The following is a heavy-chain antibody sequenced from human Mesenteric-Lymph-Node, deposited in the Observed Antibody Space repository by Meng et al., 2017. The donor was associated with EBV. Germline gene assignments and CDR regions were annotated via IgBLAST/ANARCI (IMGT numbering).Heavy chain of an antibody. J-gene: IGHJ4*02. Sequence: VPLVPSGPEVKKPGASVKVSCKASGFSLITYGISWVRQAPGQGLEWMGWIYGYNGHTNYAQKFQGRVTMTTDTSTSTAYMELRSLTSDDTAVYYCVRDDYYYGSGTYYTFFEYWGQGTLVTVSS. V-gene: IGHV1-18*01. CDR2: IYGYNGHT. D-gene: IGHD3-10*01. CDR1: GFSLITYG. CDR3: VRDDYYYGSGTYYTFFEY.